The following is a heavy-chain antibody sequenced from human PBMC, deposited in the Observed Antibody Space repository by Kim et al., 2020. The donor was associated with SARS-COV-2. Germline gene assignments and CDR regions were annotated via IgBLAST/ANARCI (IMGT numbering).Heavy chain of an antibody. CDR1: GYTFTTYG. Sequence: ASVKVSCTASGYTFTTYGIAWVRQAPGQGPEWMGWISPYNGDKTYAQKFQGQGRLTMATATSARTVYLELGSLRPDDTAVYYWARAGIFGSGIQITGQNWPAPWGAGPPVSV. CDR3: ARAGIFGSGIQITGQNWPAP. V-gene: IGHV1-18*01. D-gene: IGHD3-10*01. J-gene: IGHJ1*01. CDR2: ISPYNGDK.